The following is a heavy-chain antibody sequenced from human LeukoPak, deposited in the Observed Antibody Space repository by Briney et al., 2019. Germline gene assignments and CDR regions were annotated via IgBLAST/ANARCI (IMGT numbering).Heavy chain of an antibody. D-gene: IGHD3-22*01. Sequence: GASLQISCKGSGSIFTSYWIGWVRQLPGKGLEWMGIIYPGDSDTRYSPSFQGQVTISADKYISTAYLQWSSLKASDTAMYYCARLSDSSGYYFGNWFDPWGQGTLVTVSS. V-gene: IGHV5-51*01. CDR1: GSIFTSYW. CDR2: IYPGDSDT. CDR3: ARLSDSSGYYFGNWFDP. J-gene: IGHJ5*02.